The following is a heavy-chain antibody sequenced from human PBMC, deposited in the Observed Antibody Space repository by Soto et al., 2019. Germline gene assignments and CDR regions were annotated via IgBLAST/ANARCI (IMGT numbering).Heavy chain of an antibody. Sequence: GGSLKTHRQGSGYSFPSFWLGWVRPVPGRGLEGMWIIYPGDSDTRYSTSFQGQVTISADKSISTAYLQLSSLKASDTARYYCARNIAAALNFDMDVWGQGTTVTVSS. V-gene: IGHV5-51*01. CDR2: IYPGDSDT. CDR3: ARNIAAALNFDMDV. CDR1: GYSFPSFW. D-gene: IGHD6-13*01. J-gene: IGHJ6*02.